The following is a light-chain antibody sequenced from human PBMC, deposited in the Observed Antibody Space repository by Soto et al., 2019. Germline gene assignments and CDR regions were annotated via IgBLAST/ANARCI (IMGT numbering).Light chain of an antibody. J-gene: IGLJ1*01. CDR1: SSDVGGYNY. CDR3: SSYTSSSTRV. Sequence: QSVLNQPASVSGSPGQSITISCTGTSSDVGGYNYVSWYQQHPGKAPKLMIYEVSNRPSGVSNRFSGSKSGNTASLTISGLQAEDEADYYCSSYTSSSTRVFGTGTKVTVL. CDR2: EVS. V-gene: IGLV2-14*01.